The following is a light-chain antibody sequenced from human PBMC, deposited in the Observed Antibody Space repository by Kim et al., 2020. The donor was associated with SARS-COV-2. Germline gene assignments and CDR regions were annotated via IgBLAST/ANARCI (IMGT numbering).Light chain of an antibody. CDR3: QQYGSSST. CDR1: QSVSSNY. Sequence: EIVLTQSPGTLSLSPGERATLSCRASQSVSSNYLAWYQQKPGQTPRLLIYGASSRAAGIPDRFSGSGSGTDFTLTINRLEPEDFALYYCQQYGSSSTFGGGTKVDIK. V-gene: IGKV3-20*01. CDR2: GAS. J-gene: IGKJ4*01.